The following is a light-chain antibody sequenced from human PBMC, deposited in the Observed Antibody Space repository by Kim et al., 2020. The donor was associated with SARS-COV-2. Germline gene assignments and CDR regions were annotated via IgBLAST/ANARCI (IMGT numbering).Light chain of an antibody. CDR1: SSNIGAGYE. J-gene: IGLJ1*01. CDR2: GDI. CDR3: QSYDNSLSGYV. V-gene: IGLV1-40*01. Sequence: QRVTISCTGISSNIGAGYEVHWYQQLPRTAPTLLIYGDINRPSGVPDRFSGSKSGTSASLAITGLQTEDEADYYCQSYDNSLSGYVFGSGTKVTVL.